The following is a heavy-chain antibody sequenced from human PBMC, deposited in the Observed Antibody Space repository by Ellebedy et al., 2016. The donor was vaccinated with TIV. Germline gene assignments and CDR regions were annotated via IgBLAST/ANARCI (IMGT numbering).Heavy chain of an antibody. D-gene: IGHD5-18*01. CDR3: ARGRGPRPRNTGYSYGYNYYYGMDV. CDR1: GDSISGYY. Sequence: MPSETLSLTCTVSGDSISGYYWSWIRQPPGKGLEWIGYIYSSGSGEYNPSLKSRVTISVDTSKNQFSLKLSSVTAADTAVYYCARGRGPRPRNTGYSYGYNYYYGMDVWGQGTTVTVSS. J-gene: IGHJ6*02. CDR2: IYSSGSG. V-gene: IGHV4-59*12.